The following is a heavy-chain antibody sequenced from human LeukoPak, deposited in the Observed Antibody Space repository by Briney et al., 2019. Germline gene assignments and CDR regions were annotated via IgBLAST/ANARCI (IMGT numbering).Heavy chain of an antibody. V-gene: IGHV3-30-3*01. CDR2: ISYDGSNK. CDR1: GFTFSSYA. CDR3: ARDGRHGGYDFWSGDELYYYYYGMDV. D-gene: IGHD3-3*01. Sequence: GRSLRLSCAASGFTFSSYAMHWVRQAPGKGLEWVAVISYDGSNKYYADFVKGRFTISRDNSKNTLYLQMNSLRAADTAVYYCARDGRHGGYDFWSGDELYYYYYGMDVWGQGTTVTVSS. J-gene: IGHJ6*02.